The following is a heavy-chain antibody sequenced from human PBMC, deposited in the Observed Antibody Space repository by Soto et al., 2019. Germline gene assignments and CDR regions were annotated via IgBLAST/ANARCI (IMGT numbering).Heavy chain of an antibody. J-gene: IGHJ4*02. D-gene: IGHD2-2*01. CDR3: ARAVLPATAPFDY. CDR1: GGSFSGYY. Sequence: SETLSLTCAVYGGSFSGYYWTWIRQPPGTGLEWIGEINHSGSTNYNPSPKSRVTISVDTSKNQFSLKLSSVTAADTAVYYCARAVLPATAPFDYWGQGTLVTVSS. CDR2: INHSGST. V-gene: IGHV4-34*01.